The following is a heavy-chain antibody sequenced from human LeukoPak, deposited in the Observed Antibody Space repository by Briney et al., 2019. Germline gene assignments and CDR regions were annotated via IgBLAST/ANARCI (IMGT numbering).Heavy chain of an antibody. CDR3: ARDKKNNYYDSSGPHELDY. CDR1: GYTFTSYG. CDR2: ISAYNGNT. Sequence: GASVKVSCKASGYTFTSYGISWVRQAPGQGLEGMGWISAYNGNTNYAQKLQGRVTMTTDTSTSTAYMELRSLRSDDTAVYYCARDKKNNYYDSSGPHELDYWGQGTLVTVSS. D-gene: IGHD3-22*01. J-gene: IGHJ4*02. V-gene: IGHV1-18*01.